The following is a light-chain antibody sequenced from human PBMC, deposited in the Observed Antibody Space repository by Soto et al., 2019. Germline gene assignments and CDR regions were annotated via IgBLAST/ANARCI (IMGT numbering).Light chain of an antibody. V-gene: IGKV1-33*01. Sequence: DIQMTQSTSSLSASVGYRVTITCQAIQYISTYLNWYQHKSGKAPKLLIYDTSNLQAGVPSRFSGSGSGTDFTFTISSLQPEDIGTYYCQQYDNLFTFGPGTKVDIK. CDR1: QYISTY. CDR2: DTS. CDR3: QQYDNLFT. J-gene: IGKJ3*01.